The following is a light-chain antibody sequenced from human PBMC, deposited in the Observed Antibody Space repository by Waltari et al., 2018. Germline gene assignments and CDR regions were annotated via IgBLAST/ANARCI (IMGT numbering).Light chain of an antibody. J-gene: IGKJ4*01. Sequence: DIQMTQSPSTLSASVGDRVTLTCRASQTISSWLAWYQQKPGQAPKLLIYKASSLESGVPSRFSGSGSGTEFTLTISSLQPDDFTTYYCQQYGSYPLTFGRGTKVEIK. CDR2: KAS. V-gene: IGKV1-5*03. CDR3: QQYGSYPLT. CDR1: QTISSW.